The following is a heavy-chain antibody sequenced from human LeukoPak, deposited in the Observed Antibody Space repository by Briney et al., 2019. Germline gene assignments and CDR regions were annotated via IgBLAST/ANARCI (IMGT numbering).Heavy chain of an antibody. CDR1: GYSISSGYY. V-gene: IGHV4-38-2*01. J-gene: IGHJ5*02. CDR2: IYYSGST. CDR3: ARPVSSRAHFDP. Sequence: PSETLSLTCAVSGYSISSGYYWGWIRQPPGKGLEWIGSIYYSGSTYYNPSLKSRVTISVDTSKNQFSLKLSSVTAADTAVYYCARPVSSRAHFDPWGQGTLVTVSS. D-gene: IGHD6-13*01.